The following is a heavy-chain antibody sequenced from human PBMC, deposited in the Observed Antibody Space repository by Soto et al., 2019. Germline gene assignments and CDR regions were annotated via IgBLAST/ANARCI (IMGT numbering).Heavy chain of an antibody. Sequence: QVQLVQSGAEVKKPGSSVKVSCKASGGTFSSYTITWVRQAPGQGLEWMGRIIPILGIANYAQKFQGRVTITADTSTSTAYVEVSSLRSEDTAVYYCATEGSSSTSCYYYWGQGTLVTVSS. CDR3: ATEGSSSTSCYYY. J-gene: IGHJ4*02. D-gene: IGHD2-2*01. CDR1: GGTFSSYT. CDR2: IIPILGIA. V-gene: IGHV1-69*08.